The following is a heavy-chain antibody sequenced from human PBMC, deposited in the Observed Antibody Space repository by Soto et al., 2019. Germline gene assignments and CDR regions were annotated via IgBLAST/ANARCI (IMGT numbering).Heavy chain of an antibody. Sequence: SETLSLTCRVSGGSISSSSYYWGWIRQPPGKGLEWIGSIYYSGSTYYNPSLKSRVTISVDTSKNQFSLKLSSVTAADTAVYYCARHSPSAAAGDYYYYYGMDVWGQGTTVTVSS. D-gene: IGHD6-13*01. CDR1: GGSISSSSYY. J-gene: IGHJ6*02. V-gene: IGHV4-39*01. CDR2: IYYSGST. CDR3: ARHSPSAAAGDYYYYYGMDV.